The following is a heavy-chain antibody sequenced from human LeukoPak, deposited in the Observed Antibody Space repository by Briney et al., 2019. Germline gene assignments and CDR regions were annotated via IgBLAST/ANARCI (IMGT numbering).Heavy chain of an antibody. CDR1: GGSISSYY. Sequence: PSETLSLTCTVSGGSISSYYWSWIRQPPGKGLEWVGYIYYSGSTNYNPSLKSRVTISVDTSKNQFSLKLSSVTAADTAVHYCARARYYGSGSYYQRDYYGMDVWGQGTTVTVSS. CDR2: IYYSGST. D-gene: IGHD3-10*01. J-gene: IGHJ6*02. V-gene: IGHV4-59*01. CDR3: ARARYYGSGSYYQRDYYGMDV.